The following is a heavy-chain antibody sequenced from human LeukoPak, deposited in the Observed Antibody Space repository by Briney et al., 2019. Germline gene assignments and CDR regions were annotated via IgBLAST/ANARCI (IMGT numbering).Heavy chain of an antibody. V-gene: IGHV3-23*01. CDR1: GFTFSSYA. CDR3: AKSTGDSYSISSSPYYDY. CDR2: ISGSGGIT. Sequence: PGGSLRLSCAASGFTFSSYAMSWVRQAPGKGLEWVSIISGSGGITYNADSVKGRFTISRDTSKNTLYLQMNSLRDEDTAVYYCAKSTGDSYSISSSPYYDYWGQGTLVTVSS. D-gene: IGHD6-6*01. J-gene: IGHJ4*02.